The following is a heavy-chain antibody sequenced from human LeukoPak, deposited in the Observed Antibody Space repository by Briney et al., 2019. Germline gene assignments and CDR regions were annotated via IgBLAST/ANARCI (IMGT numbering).Heavy chain of an antibody. CDR3: ARGISWRRHFRGRNLRWFDP. D-gene: IGHD3-9*01. CDR1: GYTFTSYD. CDR2: MNPNSGNT. V-gene: IGHV1-8*01. J-gene: IGHJ5*02. Sequence: ASVKVSCKASGYTFTSYDINWVRQATGQGLEWMGWMNPNSGNTGYAQKFQGGVTMTRNTSISTAYMELSSLRSEDTAVYYCARGISWRRHFRGRNLRWFDPWGQGTLVTVSS.